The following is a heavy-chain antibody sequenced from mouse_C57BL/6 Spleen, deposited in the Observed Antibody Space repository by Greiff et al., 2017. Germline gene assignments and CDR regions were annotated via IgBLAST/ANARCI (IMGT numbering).Heavy chain of an antibody. J-gene: IGHJ1*03. V-gene: IGHV5-16*01. Sequence: EVNLVESEGGLVQPGSSMKLSCTASGFTFSDYYMAWVRQVPEKGLEWVANINYDGSSTYYLDSLKSRFIISRDNAKNILYLQMSSLKSEDTATYYCARERYYGSSYGYFDVWGTGTTVTVSS. CDR3: ARERYYGSSYGYFDV. D-gene: IGHD1-1*01. CDR2: INYDGSST. CDR1: GFTFSDYY.